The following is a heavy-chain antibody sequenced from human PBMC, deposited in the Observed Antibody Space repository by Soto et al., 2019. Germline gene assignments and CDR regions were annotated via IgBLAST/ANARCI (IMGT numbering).Heavy chain of an antibody. D-gene: IGHD4-17*01. J-gene: IGHJ4*02. V-gene: IGHV4-34*01. CDR3: ARVAPNYGDYDY. Sequence: SETLSLTCAVYGGSFSGYYWSWIRQPPGKGLEWIGEINHSGSTNYNPSLKSRVTISVDTSKNQFSLKLSSVTAADTAVYYCARVAPNYGDYDYWGQGTLVTVAS. CDR2: INHSGST. CDR1: GGSFSGYY.